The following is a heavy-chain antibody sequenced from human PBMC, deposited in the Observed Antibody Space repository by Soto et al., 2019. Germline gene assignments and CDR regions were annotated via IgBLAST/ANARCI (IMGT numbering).Heavy chain of an antibody. CDR1: GFTVSSNY. CDR2: IYSGGRT. D-gene: IGHD6-19*01. J-gene: IGHJ3*02. V-gene: IGHV3-53*01. Sequence: GGSLRLSCAASGFTVSSNYMSWVRQAPGKGLEWVSVIYSGGRTYYADSVKGRFTISRDNSKNTLYLQMNSLRAEDTAVYYCARQRAGAFDIWGQGTMVTVSS. CDR3: ARQRAGAFDI.